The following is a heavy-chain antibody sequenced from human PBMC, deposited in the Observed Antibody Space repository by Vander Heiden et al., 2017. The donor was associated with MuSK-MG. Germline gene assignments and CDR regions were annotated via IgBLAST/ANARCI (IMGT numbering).Heavy chain of an antibody. V-gene: IGHV3-21*01. J-gene: IGHJ6*03. CDR3: ARSPGYGDSPIGYMDV. CDR1: GFTFSTYS. CDR2: ISDSSTYR. Sequence: EVQLVESGGGLVKPGGSLRLSCAASGFTFSTYSMNWVRQAPGKGLEWVSCISDSSTYRYYADSVKGRFTISRDNAKNSLYLQMNSLRAEDTAVYYCARSPGYGDSPIGYMDVWGKGIKVTVSS. D-gene: IGHD4-17*01.